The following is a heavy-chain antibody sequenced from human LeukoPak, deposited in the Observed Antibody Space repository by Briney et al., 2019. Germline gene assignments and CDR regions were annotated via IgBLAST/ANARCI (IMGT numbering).Heavy chain of an antibody. D-gene: IGHD3-22*01. CDR2: ISAYNGNT. CDR3: ARERSLYFMYYYDSSGSRNQDAFDI. J-gene: IGHJ3*02. CDR1: GYTFTSYG. Sequence: ASVKVSCKASGYTFTSYGISWVRQAPGQGLEWMGWISAYNGNTNYAQKLQGRVTMTTDTSTSTAYMELRSLRFDDTAVYYCARERSLYFMYYYDSSGSRNQDAFDIWGQGTMVTVSS. V-gene: IGHV1-18*01.